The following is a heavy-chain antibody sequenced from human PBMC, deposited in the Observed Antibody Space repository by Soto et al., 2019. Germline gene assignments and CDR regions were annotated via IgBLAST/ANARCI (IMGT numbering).Heavy chain of an antibody. Sequence: EVQLVESGGDLVQPGESLRLSCMASGFTFSGFWMAWVRQVPGKGLEWVANLKGDGSKEKYVDSVKGRFTISRDNAKNSLYLQMNSLRVEDTALYYCARDLNYGLSCVYYDVFDTWGQGTMVTVSS. CDR1: GFTFSGFW. J-gene: IGHJ3*02. V-gene: IGHV3-7*01. CDR2: LKGDGSKE. D-gene: IGHD3-3*01. CDR3: ARDLNYGLSCVYYDVFDT.